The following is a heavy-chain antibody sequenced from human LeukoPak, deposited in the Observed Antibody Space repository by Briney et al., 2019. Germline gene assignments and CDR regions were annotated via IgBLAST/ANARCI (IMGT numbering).Heavy chain of an antibody. V-gene: IGHV1-2*02. CDR3: ARAALLYYGSGTIDY. J-gene: IGHJ4*02. CDR2: INPNSGGT. Sequence: ASVKVSCKASGYTFTGYYMHWVRQAPGQGLDWMGWINPNSGGTNYAQKFQGRVTMTRDTSISTAYMELTNLRSDDTAVYYCARAALLYYGSGTIDYWGQGTLVTVSS. CDR1: GYTFTGYY. D-gene: IGHD3-10*01.